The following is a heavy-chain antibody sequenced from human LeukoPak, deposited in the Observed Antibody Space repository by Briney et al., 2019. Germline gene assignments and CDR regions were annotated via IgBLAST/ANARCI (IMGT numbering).Heavy chain of an antibody. Sequence: GGSLRLSCAASGFTVSTNYMNWIRQAPGKGLEWVSYISSSGSTIYYADSVKGRFTISRDSAKNSLFLQMNSLRAEDSAVYFCARLRRIWNDVEFVDSWGQGTLVTVSS. CDR1: GFTVSTNY. CDR3: ARLRRIWNDVEFVDS. V-gene: IGHV3-11*01. CDR2: ISSSGSTI. J-gene: IGHJ4*02. D-gene: IGHD1-1*01.